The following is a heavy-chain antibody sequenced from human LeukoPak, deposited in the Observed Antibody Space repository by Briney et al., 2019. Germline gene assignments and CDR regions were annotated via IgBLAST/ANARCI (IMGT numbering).Heavy chain of an antibody. CDR1: GFTFSSYS. Sequence: GGSLRLSCAASGFTFSSYSMNWVRQAPGKGLEWVSSISSSSSYIYYADSVKGRFTISRDNAKNSLYLQMKRLRAEDTAVYYCARAHYMLRFLEWLSATGPHDAFDIWGQGTMVTVSS. J-gene: IGHJ3*02. CDR2: ISSSSSYI. D-gene: IGHD3-3*01. CDR3: ARAHYMLRFLEWLSATGPHDAFDI. V-gene: IGHV3-21*01.